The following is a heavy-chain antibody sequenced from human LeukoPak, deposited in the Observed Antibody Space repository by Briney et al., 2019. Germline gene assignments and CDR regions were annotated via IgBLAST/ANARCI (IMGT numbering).Heavy chain of an antibody. J-gene: IGHJ4*02. CDR2: ISGSGAST. Sequence: GGSLRLSCLTSRFTLSTNAMSWVRQAPGKGLEWISGISGSGASTYYADSVKGRFTIPRDDSRNTLYLQMNSLRGDDTAVYYCAKDVGKWESLHFFDYWGQGTLVTVSS. V-gene: IGHV3-23*01. CDR3: AKDVGKWESLHFFDY. D-gene: IGHD1-26*01. CDR1: RFTLSTNA.